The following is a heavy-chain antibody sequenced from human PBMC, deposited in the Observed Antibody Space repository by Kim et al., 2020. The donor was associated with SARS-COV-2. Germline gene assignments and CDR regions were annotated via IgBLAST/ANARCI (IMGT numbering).Heavy chain of an antibody. J-gene: IGHJ4*02. D-gene: IGHD6-13*01. CDR3: ARAPTGIAPPGFDY. Sequence: PSLKSRVHIPVDTSKNQFSLKLSSVTAADTAVYYWARAPTGIAPPGFDYWGQGTLVTVSS. V-gene: IGHV4-31*02.